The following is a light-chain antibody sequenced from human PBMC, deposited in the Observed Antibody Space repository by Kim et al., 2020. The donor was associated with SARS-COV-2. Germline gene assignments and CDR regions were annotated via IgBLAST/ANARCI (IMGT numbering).Light chain of an antibody. CDR1: SSNIGNNY. J-gene: IGLJ3*02. CDR3: GTWDSSLSAWV. CDR2: DNN. V-gene: IGLV1-51*01. Sequence: GQKVTISCSGSSSNIGNNYVSWYQQLPGTAPKLLIYDNNKRPSGIPDRFSGSKSGTSATLGITGLQTGDEADYYCGTWDSSLSAWVFGGGTQRTVL.